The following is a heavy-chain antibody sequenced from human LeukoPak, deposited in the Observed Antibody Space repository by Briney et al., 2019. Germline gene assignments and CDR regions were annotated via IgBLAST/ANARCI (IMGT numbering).Heavy chain of an antibody. D-gene: IGHD1-1*01. CDR1: GFSLSAYN. Sequence: PGGSLRLSCEGSGFSLSAYNMNWVRQAPGKGLESVSYISSRSATIFYADSVKGRFTISRDNAKNSLYLQMNSLRPEDTAVYFCARDRGTNGDYHRGYFDYWGQGSLVTVSS. V-gene: IGHV3-48*01. CDR2: ISSRSATI. CDR3: ARDRGTNGDYHRGYFDY. J-gene: IGHJ4*02.